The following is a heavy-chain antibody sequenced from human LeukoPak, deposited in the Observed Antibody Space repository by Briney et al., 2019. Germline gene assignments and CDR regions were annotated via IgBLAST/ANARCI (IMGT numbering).Heavy chain of an antibody. V-gene: IGHV3-23*01. CDR3: AKDQRGYSYGDFDY. Sequence: GGPLRLSCAGSGFTFINFGMTWVGKAPGKGLDWAPSVSGSGTSTHYADSVKGRFTITRDNSKDTVDLQMNSLRAEDTAVYYCAKDQRGYSYGDFDYWGQGTLVTVSS. CDR1: GFTFINFG. CDR2: VSGSGTST. J-gene: IGHJ4*02. D-gene: IGHD5-18*01.